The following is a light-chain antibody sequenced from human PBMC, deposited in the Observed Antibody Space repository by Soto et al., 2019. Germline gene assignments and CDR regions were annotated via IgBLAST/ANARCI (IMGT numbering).Light chain of an antibody. V-gene: IGKV3-11*01. Sequence: DIVLTQSPATLSLSPGERATLSCRASQSVATYLAWYQQKPGQAPRLLIYDAINRATGIPARFSGSGSGTDFTLTISSLEPEDFAVYYCQQRSNWSSVTFGGGTKVEI. J-gene: IGKJ4*01. CDR2: DAI. CDR1: QSVATY. CDR3: QQRSNWSSVT.